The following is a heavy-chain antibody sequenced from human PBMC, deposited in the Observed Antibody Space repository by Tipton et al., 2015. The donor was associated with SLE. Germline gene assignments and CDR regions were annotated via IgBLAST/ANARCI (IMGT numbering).Heavy chain of an antibody. CDR3: ARDGLGGSSSWWHYFDY. V-gene: IGHV3-21*03. CDR2: ISSSSSYI. J-gene: IGHJ4*02. D-gene: IGHD6-13*01. Sequence: SLRLSCAASGFTFSSYSMNWVRQAPGKGLEWVSSISSSSSYIYYADSVKGRFTISRDNAKNSLYLQMNSLRAEDTAVYYCARDGLGGSSSWWHYFDYWGQGTLVTVSS. CDR1: GFTFSSYS.